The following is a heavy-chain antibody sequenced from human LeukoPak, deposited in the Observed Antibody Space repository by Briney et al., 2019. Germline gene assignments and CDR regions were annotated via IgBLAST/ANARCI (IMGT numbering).Heavy chain of an antibody. V-gene: IGHV3-74*01. Sequence: GGSLRLSCTVSGFTFSDVWMHWVRRAPGKGLVWVSRIRGDGDDTNYADSVKGRFTISRDNPKNTLYLQMNSLRAEDTAVYFCAKRGVVIRVILVGFHKEAYYFDSWGQGALVTVSS. CDR2: IRGDGDDT. D-gene: IGHD3-22*01. CDR3: AKRGVVIRVILVGFHKEAYYFDS. CDR1: GFTFSDVW. J-gene: IGHJ4*02.